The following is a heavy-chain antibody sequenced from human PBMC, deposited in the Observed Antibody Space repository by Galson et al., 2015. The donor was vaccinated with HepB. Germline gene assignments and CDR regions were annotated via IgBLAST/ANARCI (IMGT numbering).Heavy chain of an antibody. CDR2: ISYDGSNK. CDR1: GFTFSSYA. V-gene: IGHV3-30-3*01. Sequence: SLRLSCAASGFTFSSYAMHWVRQAPGKGLEWVAVISYDGSNKYYADSVKGRFTISRDNSKNTLYLQMNSLRAEDTAVYYCARDAEENYDILTGYPQDYWGQGTLVTVSS. J-gene: IGHJ4*02. CDR3: ARDAEENYDILTGYPQDY. D-gene: IGHD3-9*01.